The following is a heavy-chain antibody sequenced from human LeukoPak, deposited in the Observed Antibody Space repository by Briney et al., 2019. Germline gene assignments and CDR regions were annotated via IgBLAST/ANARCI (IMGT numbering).Heavy chain of an antibody. J-gene: IGHJ6*02. V-gene: IGHV1-2*02. CDR3: ARPLGITYYYGMDV. CDR1: GYTFTSYD. CDR2: INPNSGGT. Sequence: ASVKVSCKASGYTFTSYDINWVRRATGQGLEWMGWINPNSGGTNYAQKFQGRVTMTRDTSISTAYMELSRLRSDDTAVYYCARPLGITYYYGMDVWGQGTTVTVSS. D-gene: IGHD7-27*01.